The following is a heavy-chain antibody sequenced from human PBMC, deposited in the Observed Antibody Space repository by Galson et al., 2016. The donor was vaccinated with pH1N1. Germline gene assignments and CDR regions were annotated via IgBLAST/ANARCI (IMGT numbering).Heavy chain of an antibody. CDR2: INPMGGINPIFKTS. CDR3: AKDMYFDTSGYYFDSYY. D-gene: IGHD3-22*01. Sequence: SVKVSCKASGGTFGSYGISWVRQAPGQGLEWMGGINPMGGINPIFKTSNYAQKFQGRVTITADEYMSTAHMELRSMRYEDTAIDYCAKDMYFDTSGYYFDSYYWGQGTLVTVAS. J-gene: IGHJ4*02. V-gene: IGHV1-69*13. CDR1: GGTFGSYG.